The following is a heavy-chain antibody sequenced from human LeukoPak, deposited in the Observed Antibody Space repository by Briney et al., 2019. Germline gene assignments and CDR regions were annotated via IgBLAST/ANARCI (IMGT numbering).Heavy chain of an antibody. D-gene: IGHD3-10*01. CDR1: GGSVSSYY. CDR2: IYTSGTT. V-gene: IGHV4-4*07. Sequence: SQTLSLTCTVSGGSVSSYYWSWIRQPAGKGLEWIGRIYTSGTTNYNPSLKSRVTMSVGTSNNQFSPKLTSVTAADTAVYYCASYYYGSGADNWFDPWGQGTLVTVS. CDR3: ASYYYGSGADNWFDP. J-gene: IGHJ5*02.